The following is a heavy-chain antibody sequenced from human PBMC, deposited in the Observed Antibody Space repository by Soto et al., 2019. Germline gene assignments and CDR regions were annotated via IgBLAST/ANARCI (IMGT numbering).Heavy chain of an antibody. V-gene: IGHV4-31*03. CDR2: IYYSGRT. J-gene: IGHJ5*02. D-gene: IGHD6-13*01. CDR1: GASISSGGYY. Sequence: PSETLSLTCTVSGASISSGGYYWSWIRQHPGKGLEWIGYIYYSGRTYYNPSLKSRVTISVDTSKNQFSLKLSSVTAADTAVYYCARVFSDSSSFFDPWGQGTLVTVSS. CDR3: ARVFSDSSSFFDP.